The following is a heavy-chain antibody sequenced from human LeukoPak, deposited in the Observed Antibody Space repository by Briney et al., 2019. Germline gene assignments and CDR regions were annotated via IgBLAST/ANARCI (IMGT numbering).Heavy chain of an antibody. V-gene: IGHV1-2*06. CDR3: ARVAPAAIFSFDP. CDR1: GYTFTSYG. D-gene: IGHD2-2*02. Sequence: ASVKVSCKASGYTFTSYGISWVRQAPGQGLEWMGRINPNSGGTNYAQKFQGRVTMTRDTSITTAYMELNRLRSDDTAVYYCARVAPAAIFSFDPWGQGTLVTVSS. CDR2: INPNSGGT. J-gene: IGHJ5*02.